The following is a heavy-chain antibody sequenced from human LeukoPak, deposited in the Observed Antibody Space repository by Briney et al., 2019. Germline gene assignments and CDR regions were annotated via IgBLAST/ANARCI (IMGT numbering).Heavy chain of an antibody. V-gene: IGHV3-20*04. CDR1: GFTFDDYG. D-gene: IGHD1-26*01. CDR3: ARDMEPDAFDI. Sequence: GGSLRLSCAASGFTFDDYGMSWVRQAPGKGLEWVSGINRNGGSTGYADSVKGRFTISRDNAKNSLYLQVNSLRAEDTAIYYCARDMEPDAFDIWGQGTMVTVSS. CDR2: INRNGGST. J-gene: IGHJ3*02.